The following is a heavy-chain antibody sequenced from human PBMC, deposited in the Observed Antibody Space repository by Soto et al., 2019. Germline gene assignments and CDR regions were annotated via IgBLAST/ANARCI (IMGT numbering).Heavy chain of an antibody. V-gene: IGHV3-7*05. Sequence: GGSLRLSCATSGFTFSSYGMNWVRQAPGKGLEWVANIKQDGSEKYYVDSVKGRFTISRDNAKNSVYLQMNSLRAEDTAVYYCVRALQSWGQGTLVTVSS. CDR2: IKQDGSEK. CDR1: GFTFSSYG. CDR3: VRALQS. D-gene: IGHD4-4*01. J-gene: IGHJ5*02.